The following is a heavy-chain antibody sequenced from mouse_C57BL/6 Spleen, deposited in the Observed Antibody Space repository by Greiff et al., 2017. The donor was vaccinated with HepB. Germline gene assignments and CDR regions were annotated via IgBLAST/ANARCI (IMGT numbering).Heavy chain of an antibody. CDR1: GFTFSSYA. CDR2: ISDGGSYT. Sequence: EVQLVESGGGLVKPGGSLKLSCAASGFTFSSYAMSWVRQTPEKRLEWVATISDGGSYTYYPDNVKGRFTISRDNAKNNLYLQMSHLKSEDTAMYYCARDLPRSAMDYWGHGTSVTVSS. J-gene: IGHJ4*01. CDR3: ARDLPRSAMDY. V-gene: IGHV5-4*01.